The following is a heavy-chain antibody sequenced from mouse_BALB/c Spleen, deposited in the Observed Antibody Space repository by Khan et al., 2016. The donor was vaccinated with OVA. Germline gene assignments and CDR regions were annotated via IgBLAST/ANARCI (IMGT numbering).Heavy chain of an antibody. V-gene: IGHV14-3*02. CDR2: ITPRTVNT. J-gene: IGHJ2*01. D-gene: IGHD2-3*01. CDR3: ARMGRK. Sequence: VRLRNSGAGLVRPGAQVRLSCKPSGSTFKTPLMNWRKQGPDQGLEWMGGITPRTVNTNYDPKFQGKATITADTSSNTAYLQLSSLTSEDTAVYYCARMGRKWGKGTTLTFSS. CDR1: GSTFKTP.